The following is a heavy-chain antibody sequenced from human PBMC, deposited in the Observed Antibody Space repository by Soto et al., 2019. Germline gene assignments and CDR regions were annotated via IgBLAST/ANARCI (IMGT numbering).Heavy chain of an antibody. D-gene: IGHD6-13*01. CDR3: AKGAAAVDYYYYGMDV. CDR1: GYTFTSYD. J-gene: IGHJ6*02. CDR2: MNPNSGNT. Sequence: VASVKVSCKASGYTFTSYDINWVRQATGQGLEWMGWMNPNSGNTGYAQKFQGRVTMTRNTSISTAYMELSSLRSEDTAVYYCAKGAAAVDYYYYGMDVWGQGTTVTVSS. V-gene: IGHV1-8*01.